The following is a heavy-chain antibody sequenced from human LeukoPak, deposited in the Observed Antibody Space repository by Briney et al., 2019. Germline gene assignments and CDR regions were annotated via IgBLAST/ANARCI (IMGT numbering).Heavy chain of an antibody. V-gene: IGHV1-46*01. Sequence: ASVKVSCKASGYTFTSYYMHWVRQAPGQGLEWTGIINPSGGSTSYAQKFQGRVTMTRDMSTSTVYMELSSLRSEDTAVYYCARTLGSSWYDGWFDPWGQGTLVTVSS. J-gene: IGHJ5*02. CDR1: GYTFTSYY. D-gene: IGHD6-13*01. CDR3: ARTLGSSWYDGWFDP. CDR2: INPSGGST.